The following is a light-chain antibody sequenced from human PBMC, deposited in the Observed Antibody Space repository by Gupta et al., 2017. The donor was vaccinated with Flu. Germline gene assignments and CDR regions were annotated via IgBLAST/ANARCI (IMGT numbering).Light chain of an antibody. V-gene: IGLV1-44*01. CDR3: ATWDDSLNGVI. CDR2: SNN. CDR1: SSSLGSNT. Sequence: QSVLTQPPSASGTPGQRVTISCSGSSSSLGSNTVNWYQQVPGTAPKVLIYSNNQRPSGVPDRVSGSKSGTSASLASSGLQSEDEADYYCATWDDSLNGVIFGGGTKLTVL. J-gene: IGLJ2*01.